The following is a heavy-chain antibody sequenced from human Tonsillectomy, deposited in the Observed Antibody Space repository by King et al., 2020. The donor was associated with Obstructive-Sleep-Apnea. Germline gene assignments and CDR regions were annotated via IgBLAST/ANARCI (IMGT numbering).Heavy chain of an antibody. J-gene: IGHJ6*02. Sequence: VQLVESGGGVVQPGRSLRLSCAASVFTVSSYTMHWARQAPGKGLEWVTLISNEGNFKDYVDSVKGRFTISRDNSRNTLYLQMNSLRAEDTAVYYCFAADFGMDVWGQGTTVTVSS. V-gene: IGHV3-30-3*01. D-gene: IGHD6-13*01. CDR1: VFTVSSYT. CDR2: ISNEGNFK. CDR3: FAADFGMDV.